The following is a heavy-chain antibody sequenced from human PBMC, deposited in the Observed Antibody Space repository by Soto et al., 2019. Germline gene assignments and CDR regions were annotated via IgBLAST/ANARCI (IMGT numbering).Heavy chain of an antibody. CDR1: GFTFSSYG. D-gene: IGHD6-13*01. CDR2: IWYDGSNK. V-gene: IGHV3-33*01. CDR3: ASTEAHSSSWYYRY. J-gene: IGHJ4*02. Sequence: GGSLRLSCAASGFTFSSYGMHWVRQAPGKGLEWVAVIWYDGSNKYYADSVKGRFTISRDNSKNTLYLQMNSLRAEDTAVYYCASTEAHSSSWYYRYWGQGTLVTVSS.